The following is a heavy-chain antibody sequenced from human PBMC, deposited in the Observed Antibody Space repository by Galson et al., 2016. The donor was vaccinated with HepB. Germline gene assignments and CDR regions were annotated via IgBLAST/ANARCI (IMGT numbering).Heavy chain of an antibody. D-gene: IGHD4-17*01. Sequence: LRLSCAASGFTFSSHAMNWVRQAPGKGLEWVSYISSSSSYIYYADAVKGRFIISRDNAKKSLYLQMNSLGTEDTAVYYCARASGDLFDYWGQGTLVTVSS. V-gene: IGHV3-21*01. CDR3: ARASGDLFDY. CDR1: GFTFSSHA. CDR2: ISSSSSYI. J-gene: IGHJ4*02.